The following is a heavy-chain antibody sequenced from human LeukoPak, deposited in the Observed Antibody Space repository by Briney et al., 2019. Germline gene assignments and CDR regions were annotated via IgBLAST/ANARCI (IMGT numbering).Heavy chain of an antibody. Sequence: SETLSLTCAVSGGSISSGGYSWSWIRQPPGKGLEWIGYIYHSGSTYYNPSLKSRVTISVDRSKNQFSLKLSSVTAADTAVYYCARHGGITIFGVAQPGGAFDIWGQGTMVTVSS. CDR2: IYHSGST. CDR3: ARHGGITIFGVAQPGGAFDI. V-gene: IGHV4-30-2*01. J-gene: IGHJ3*02. D-gene: IGHD3-3*01. CDR1: GGSISSGGYS.